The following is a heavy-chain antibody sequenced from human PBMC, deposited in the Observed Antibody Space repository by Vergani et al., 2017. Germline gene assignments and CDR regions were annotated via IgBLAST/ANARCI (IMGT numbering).Heavy chain of an antibody. J-gene: IGHJ5*02. D-gene: IGHD3-16*02. CDR1: GFTFSDYY. CDR3: ARGHMITFGGVIAAGWFDP. Sequence: VQLLESGGGLVQPGGSLRLSCAASGFTFSDYYMSWIRQAPGKGLEWVSYISSSSSYTNYADSVKGRFTISRDNAKNSLYLQMNSLRAEDTAVYYCARGHMITFGGVIAAGWFDPWGQGTLVTVSS. CDR2: ISSSSSYT. V-gene: IGHV3-11*06.